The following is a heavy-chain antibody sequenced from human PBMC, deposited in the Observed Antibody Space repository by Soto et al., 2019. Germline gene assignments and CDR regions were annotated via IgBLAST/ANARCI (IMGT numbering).Heavy chain of an antibody. J-gene: IGHJ4*02. CDR2: ISPQTGGT. V-gene: IGHV1-2*02. Sequence: QVQLVQSGAELKKPGASVKVSCKGSGYTFTGYYIHWVRQTPGQGPEWMGEISPQTGGTKYAQKYQDRVTMTRDTSITTVYMELSNLSPDDTAVYYCGRGRSGELVIFYWGQGTLVTVSS. CDR1: GYTFTGYY. CDR3: GRGRSGELVIFY. D-gene: IGHD1-26*01.